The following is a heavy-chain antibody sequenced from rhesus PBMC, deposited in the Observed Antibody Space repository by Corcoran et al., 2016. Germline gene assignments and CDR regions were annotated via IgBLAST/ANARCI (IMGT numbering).Heavy chain of an antibody. CDR1: GFTFDDYA. CDR2: ISLCGGST. V-gene: IGHV3-201*01. Sequence: EVQLVESGGGGVEPGGSLRLSCAASGFTFDDYAMHWVRQAPGNGLEWVSGISLCGGSTDYADSVKCQFTISRDNAKNSLYLQMGSLRAEDTALYYCARATTVYGLDSCGQGVIVTVSS. CDR3: ARATTVYGLDS. J-gene: IGHJ6*01. D-gene: IGHD1-14*01.